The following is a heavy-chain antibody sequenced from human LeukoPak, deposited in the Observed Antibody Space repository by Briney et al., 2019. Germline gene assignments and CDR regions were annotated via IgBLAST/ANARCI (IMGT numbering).Heavy chain of an antibody. CDR2: IYSGGST. CDR3: ARGHYSNTL. J-gene: IGHJ4*02. V-gene: IGHV3-53*01. CDR1: GFTVSNNY. Sequence: GGSLRLSCAASGFTVSNNYMTWVRQAPGKGLEWVSIIYSGGSTYYADSVKGRFTISRDNSKNTLLLQMDSLRVEDTAVYYCARGHYSNTLGGQGTLVTVSS. D-gene: IGHD6-13*01.